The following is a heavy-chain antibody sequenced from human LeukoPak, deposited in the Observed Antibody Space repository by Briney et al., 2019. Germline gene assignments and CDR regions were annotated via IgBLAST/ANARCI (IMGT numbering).Heavy chain of an antibody. V-gene: IGHV3-74*01. CDR2: INSDGSST. J-gene: IGHJ4*02. D-gene: IGHD3-22*01. Sequence: GGSLRLSCAASGFTFSSYWMHWVRQAPGKGLVWVSRINSDGSSTSYADSVKGRFTISRDNAKNTLYLQMNSLRAEDTAVYYCAGDYYDSSGYQEFDYWGQGTLVTVSS. CDR3: AGDYYDSSGYQEFDY. CDR1: GFTFSSYW.